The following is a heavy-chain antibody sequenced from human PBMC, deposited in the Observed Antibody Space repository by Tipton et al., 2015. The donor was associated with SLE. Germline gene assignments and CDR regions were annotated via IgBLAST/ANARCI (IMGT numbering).Heavy chain of an antibody. V-gene: IGHV3-9*01. D-gene: IGHD6-19*01. J-gene: IGHJ4*02. Sequence: SLRLSCAASGFTFDDYAMHLLRQAPGKGLVWVSSLSWNSGSIGYADSVKGRFPISQDNAKNSLYLQVNSLRAEDTALYYCAKEGLAVAGNFDYWGQGTLVTVSS. CDR2: LSWNSGSI. CDR1: GFTFDDYA. CDR3: AKEGLAVAGNFDY.